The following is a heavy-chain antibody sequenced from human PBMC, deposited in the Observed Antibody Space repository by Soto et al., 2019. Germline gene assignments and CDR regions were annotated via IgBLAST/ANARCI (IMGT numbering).Heavy chain of an antibody. CDR3: ARRGDCSGGSCYSKVFDY. J-gene: IGHJ4*02. V-gene: IGHV4-34*01. CDR2: INHSGST. D-gene: IGHD2-15*01. CDR1: GGSFSGYY. Sequence: PSXTLSLTCAVYGGSFSGYYWSWIRQPPCKGLEWIGEINHSGSTNYNPSLKSRVTISVDTSKNQFSLKLSSVTAADTAVYYCARRGDCSGGSCYSKVFDYWGQGTLVTVSS.